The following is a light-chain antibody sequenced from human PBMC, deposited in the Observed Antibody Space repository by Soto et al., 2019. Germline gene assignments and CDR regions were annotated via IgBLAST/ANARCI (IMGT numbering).Light chain of an antibody. J-gene: IGLJ2*01. V-gene: IGLV7-46*02. CDR1: TGAVTSGHY. CDR3: LLSYSGAGVV. Sequence: QAVVTQEPSLTVSPGETVTLTCGSRTGAVTSGHYPYWFPQKPGQAPRTLIYDTSNKHSWTPARFSGYLLGVKTALILLGXXXXXXXXXYCLLSYSGAGVVFGGGTKLTV. CDR2: DTS.